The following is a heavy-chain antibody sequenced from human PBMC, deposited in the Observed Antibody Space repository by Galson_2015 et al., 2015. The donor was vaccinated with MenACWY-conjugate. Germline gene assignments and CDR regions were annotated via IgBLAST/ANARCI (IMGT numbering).Heavy chain of an antibody. CDR3: AHSPYCSTTNCYAARAFDV. CDR1: GFSLSTSRVG. Sequence: PALVTPTQTLTLTCTFSGFSLSTSRVGVGWIRQPPGQALEWLSLIYWDDDKRYSPSLKSRLTITKDTSKNQVVLSMTNMDPVDTATYYCAHSPYCSTTNCYAARAFDVWGQGTVVTVSS. D-gene: IGHD2-2*01. J-gene: IGHJ3*01. V-gene: IGHV2-5*02. CDR2: IYWDDDK.